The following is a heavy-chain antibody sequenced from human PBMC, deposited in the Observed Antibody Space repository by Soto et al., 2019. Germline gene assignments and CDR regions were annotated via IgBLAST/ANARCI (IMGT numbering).Heavy chain of an antibody. J-gene: IGHJ6*02. CDR2: IYPADSDI. CDR1: GYKFVTYC. CDR3: ARHGSGYKMAYHGFDI. Sequence: FQRISSKGAGYKFVTYCSGWVRQKHGKGLEWMGIIYPADSDIRYSPSLEGQVTISVDTSITTAYLQWSSLKASDTAMYFRARHGSGYKMAYHGFDIWGQGTTVTVSS. V-gene: IGHV5-51*01. D-gene: IGHD5-18*01.